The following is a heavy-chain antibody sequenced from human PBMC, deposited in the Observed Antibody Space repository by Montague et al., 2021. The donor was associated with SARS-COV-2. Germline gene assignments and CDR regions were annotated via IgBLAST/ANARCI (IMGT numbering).Heavy chain of an antibody. CDR2: INNSGST. D-gene: IGHD2-2*01. CDR3: ARARPDVVVPALGIVAYYYYYYMDV. J-gene: IGHJ6*03. CDR1: GGSFSGYY. V-gene: IGHV4-34*01. Sequence: SETLSLTCAVYGGSFSGYYWSWIRQPPGKGLEWIGEINNSGSTNYNPSLKSRVTISVDTSKNQFSLKLGSVTAADTAVYYCARARPDVVVPALGIVAYYYYYYMDVWGKGATVTVSS.